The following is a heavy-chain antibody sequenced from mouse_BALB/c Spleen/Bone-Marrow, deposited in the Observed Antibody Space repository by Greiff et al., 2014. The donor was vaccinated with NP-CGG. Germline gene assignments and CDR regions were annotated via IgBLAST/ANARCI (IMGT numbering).Heavy chain of an antibody. CDR3: AIYYGNYYAMDY. D-gene: IGHD2-1*01. J-gene: IGHJ4*01. CDR2: IDPANGNT. Sequence: VHVKQSGAELVKPGASVKLSCTASGFNIKDTYMHWVKQRPEQCMEWIGRIDPANGNTKYDPKFQGKATITADTSSNTAYLQLSSLTSEDTAVYYCAIYYGNYYAMDYWGQGTSVTVSS. V-gene: IGHV14-3*02. CDR1: GFNIKDTY.